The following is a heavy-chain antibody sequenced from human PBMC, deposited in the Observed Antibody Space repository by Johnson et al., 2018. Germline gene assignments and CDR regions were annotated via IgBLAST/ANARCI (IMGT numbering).Heavy chain of an antibody. D-gene: IGHD2-15*01. V-gene: IGHV3-30-3*02. CDR3: AKQKSSGGKGAFDI. Sequence: VQLVESGGGVVQXGRSLGLSCAASGFTFSSYAMHWVRQAPGKGLEWVAVIPYDGSNKYYADSVKVRFTISRDNSKNTLYLQMNSRRDEDKDVYYCAKQKSSGGKGAFDIWGQGTMVTVSS. CDR1: GFTFSSYA. J-gene: IGHJ3*02. CDR2: IPYDGSNK.